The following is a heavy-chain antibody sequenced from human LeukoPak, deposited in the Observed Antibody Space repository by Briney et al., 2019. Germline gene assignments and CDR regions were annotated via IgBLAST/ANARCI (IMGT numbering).Heavy chain of an antibody. V-gene: IGHV3-7*01. CDR3: ARDGSCFDF. J-gene: IGHJ4*02. CDR2: IKGEESKI. D-gene: IGHD2-15*01. Sequence: GGSLRLSCGASGFTFNEYWMSWVRQAPGRGPEWVANIKGEESKIYYVDSVKGRFTISRDNDKNSLYLQMNNLRVEDTAVYHCARDGSCFDFWGQGALVTVSS. CDR1: GFTFNEYW.